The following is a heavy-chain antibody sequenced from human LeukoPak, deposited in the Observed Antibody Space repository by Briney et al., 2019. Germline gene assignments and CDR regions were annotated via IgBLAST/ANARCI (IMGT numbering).Heavy chain of an antibody. CDR3: ARDSSPVGYCSGGSCYGHFDL. J-gene: IGHJ2*01. CDR2: ISSSSSYI. Sequence: GGSLRLSCAASGFTFSSYSMNWVRQAPGKGLEWVSSISSSSSYIYYADSVKGRFTISRDNAKNSLYLQMNSLRAEDTAVYYCARDSSPVGYCSGGSCYGHFDLWGRGTLVTVSS. D-gene: IGHD2-15*01. V-gene: IGHV3-21*01. CDR1: GFTFSSYS.